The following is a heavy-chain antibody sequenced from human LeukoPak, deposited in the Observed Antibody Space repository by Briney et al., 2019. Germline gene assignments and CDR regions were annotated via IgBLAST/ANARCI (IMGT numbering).Heavy chain of an antibody. V-gene: IGHV4-38-2*01. D-gene: IGHD3-22*01. CDR2: IYHSGST. J-gene: IGHJ4*02. CDR1: GFTFSTYW. CDR3: ARKYYYDSSGYYPRPFDY. Sequence: GSLRLSCAASGFTFSTYWMSWIRQPPGKGLEWIGSIYHSGSTYYNPSLKSRVTISVDTSKNQFSLKLSSVTAADTAVYYCARKYYYDSSGYYPRPFDYWGQGTLVTVSS.